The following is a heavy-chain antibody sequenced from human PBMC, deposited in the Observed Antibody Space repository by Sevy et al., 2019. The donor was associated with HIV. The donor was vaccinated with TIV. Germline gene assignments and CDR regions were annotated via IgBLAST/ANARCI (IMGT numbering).Heavy chain of an antibody. CDR3: ASQRYYDFWSGYREAIDY. Sequence: ASVKVSCKASGGTFSSYAISWVRQAPGQGLEWMGGIIPIFGTANYAQKFQGRVTITADEFTSTAYMELSSLRSEDTAVYYCASQRYYDFWSGYREAIDYWGQGTLVTVSS. D-gene: IGHD3-3*01. CDR1: GGTFSSYA. CDR2: IIPIFGTA. V-gene: IGHV1-69*13. J-gene: IGHJ4*02.